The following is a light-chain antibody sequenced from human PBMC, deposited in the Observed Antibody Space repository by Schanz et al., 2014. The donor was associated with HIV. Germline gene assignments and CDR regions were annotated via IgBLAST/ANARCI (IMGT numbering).Light chain of an antibody. CDR3: NSYTTSGTYV. J-gene: IGLJ1*01. V-gene: IGLV2-14*03. CDR2: DVS. Sequence: QSALTQPASVSGSPGQSITISCTGTSSDVGAYNYVSWYQHHPGKAPKLMIYDVSNRPSGISNRFSGSKSGNTASLTISGLRAEDESDYFCNSYTTSGTYVFGTGTKLTVL. CDR1: SSDVGAYNY.